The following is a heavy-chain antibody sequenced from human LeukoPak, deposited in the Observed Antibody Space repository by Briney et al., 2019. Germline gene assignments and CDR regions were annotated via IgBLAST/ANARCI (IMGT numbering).Heavy chain of an antibody. CDR1: GFTFSSYA. V-gene: IGHV3-23*01. J-gene: IGHJ6*03. CDR3: AKDHRYYGSGRPIKYYYYYYMDV. Sequence: GGSLRLSCAASGFTFSSYAMSWVRQAPGKGLEWVSAISGSGGSTYYEDSVKGLFTISRDNSKNTLYLQMNSLRAEDTAVYYCAKDHRYYGSGRPIKYYYYYYMDVWGKGTTVTVSS. D-gene: IGHD3-10*01. CDR2: ISGSGGST.